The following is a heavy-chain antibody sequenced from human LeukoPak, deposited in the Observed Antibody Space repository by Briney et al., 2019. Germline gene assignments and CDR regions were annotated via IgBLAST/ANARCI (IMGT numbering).Heavy chain of an antibody. J-gene: IGHJ4*02. V-gene: IGHV1-69*13. D-gene: IGHD3-3*01. Sequence: SVKVSCKASGGTFNNFAISWVRQAPGQGLEWMGGIIPIFGTANYAQKFQGRVTITADESTSTAYMELSSLRSEDTAVYYCARGDFWSGVTDYWGQGTLVTVSS. CDR1: GGTFNNFA. CDR3: ARGDFWSGVTDY. CDR2: IIPIFGTA.